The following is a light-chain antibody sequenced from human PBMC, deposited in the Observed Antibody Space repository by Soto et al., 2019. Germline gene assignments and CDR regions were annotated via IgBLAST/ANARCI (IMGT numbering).Light chain of an antibody. CDR3: QQYGSSPPWT. Sequence: EIVMTQSPVTLSVSPGERATLSCRASQSISSNLAWYQQKPGQAPRLLIYGASSRATGIPDRFSGSGSGTDFTLTISRLEPEDFAVYYCQQYGSSPPWTFGQGTKVDIK. J-gene: IGKJ1*01. V-gene: IGKV3-20*01. CDR2: GAS. CDR1: QSISSN.